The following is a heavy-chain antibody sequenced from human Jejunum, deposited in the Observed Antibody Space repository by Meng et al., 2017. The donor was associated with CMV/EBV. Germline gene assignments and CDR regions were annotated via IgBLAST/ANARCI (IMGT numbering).Heavy chain of an antibody. D-gene: IGHD3-3*01. CDR3: AKDIRGSGLFDHYYGLDV. Sequence: YGISWVRQAPGQGLEWMGWISPYNDNTKYAQKVQGRVTMTADTSTSTAYMEVRSLRPEDTAVYYCAKDIRGSGLFDHYYGLDVWGQGTTVTVSS. CDR1: YG. V-gene: IGHV1-18*01. CDR2: ISPYNDNT. J-gene: IGHJ6*02.